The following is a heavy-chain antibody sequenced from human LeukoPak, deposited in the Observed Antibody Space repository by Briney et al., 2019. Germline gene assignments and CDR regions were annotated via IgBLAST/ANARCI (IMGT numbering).Heavy chain of an antibody. CDR3: ARVLGYCSSTSCYVDWFDP. V-gene: IGHV1-2*02. D-gene: IGHD2-2*01. J-gene: IGHJ5*02. CDR1: GYTFTGYY. Sequence: EASVKVSCKASGYTFTGYYMHWVRQAPGQGLEWMGWINPNSGGTNYAQKFQGRVTMTRDTSISTAYMELSRLRSDDTAVYCCARVLGYCSSTSCYVDWFDPWGQGTLVTVSS. CDR2: INPNSGGT.